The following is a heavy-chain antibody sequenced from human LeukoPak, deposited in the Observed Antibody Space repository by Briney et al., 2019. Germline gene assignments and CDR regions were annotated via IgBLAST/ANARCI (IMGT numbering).Heavy chain of an antibody. CDR3: AVATRSFLPDYC. Sequence: GGSLRLSRAASGFIFRNYWMSWVRQAPGKRLEWVAIINQDGREKHYVDSVKGRFTISRDNAKDSLYLQMNSLRAEDTALYYCAVATRSFLPDYCWGQGTLVTVSS. CDR2: INQDGREK. D-gene: IGHD5-12*01. V-gene: IGHV3-7*01. J-gene: IGHJ4*02. CDR1: GFIFRNYW.